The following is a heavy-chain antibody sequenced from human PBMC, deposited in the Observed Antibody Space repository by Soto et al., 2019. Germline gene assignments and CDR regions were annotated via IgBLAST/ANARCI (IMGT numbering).Heavy chain of an antibody. Sequence: SGPTMVNHTQTLTLTCTFSGFSLSTSGVGVGWIRQPPGKALEWLALIYWDDDKRYSPSLKSRLTITKDTSKNQVVLTMTNMDPVDTATYYCARLTLYSSSSNYYYYYYMDVWGKGTTVTVFS. CDR2: IYWDDDK. D-gene: IGHD6-6*01. CDR1: GFSLSTSGVG. V-gene: IGHV2-5*02. J-gene: IGHJ6*03. CDR3: ARLTLYSSSSNYYYYYYMDV.